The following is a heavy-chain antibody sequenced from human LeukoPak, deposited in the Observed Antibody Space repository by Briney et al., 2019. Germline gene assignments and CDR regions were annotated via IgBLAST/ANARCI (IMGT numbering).Heavy chain of an antibody. D-gene: IGHD1-26*01. CDR1: GGSISSRY. V-gene: IGHV4-59*11. J-gene: IGHJ4*02. CDR3: ARGGSYVDY. CDR2: IYYSGST. Sequence: SETLSLTCTVSGGSISSRYWTWIRQSPGKGLEWTGYIYYSGSTNYNPSLKSRVTISVDTSKNQFSLKLSSVTAADTAVYYCARGGSYVDYWGQGTLVTVSS.